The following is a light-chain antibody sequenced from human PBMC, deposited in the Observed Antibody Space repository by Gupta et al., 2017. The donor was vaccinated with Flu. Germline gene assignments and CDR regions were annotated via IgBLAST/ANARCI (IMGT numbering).Light chain of an antibody. CDR3: HQHNSFPIT. J-gene: IGKJ3*01. CDR2: ASS. CDR1: QNIGND. V-gene: IGKV1-17*01. Sequence: DIQMTQSPSSLPASVGDRITITCRASQNIGNDLGWYQQRPGKAPRRLIYASSSVQSVVPSRFSGSGSGTEFTLTISRLQPEDFATYCCHQHNSFPITFGHGTKVDIK.